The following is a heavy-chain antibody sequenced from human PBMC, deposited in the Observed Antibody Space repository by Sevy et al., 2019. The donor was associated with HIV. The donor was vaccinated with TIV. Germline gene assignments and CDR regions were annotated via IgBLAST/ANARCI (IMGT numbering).Heavy chain of an antibody. V-gene: IGHV1-2*02. Sequence: ASVQVSCKASGYTFTGYYMHWVRQAPGQGLEWMGWINPDSGGPNYAPKFQGRFTLTRDTSISTAYMELSRLKSDDTAVYYCVRDLRDGYFDYWGQGTLVTVSS. CDR2: INPDSGGP. CDR1: GYTFTGYY. CDR3: VRDLRDGYFDY. J-gene: IGHJ4*02.